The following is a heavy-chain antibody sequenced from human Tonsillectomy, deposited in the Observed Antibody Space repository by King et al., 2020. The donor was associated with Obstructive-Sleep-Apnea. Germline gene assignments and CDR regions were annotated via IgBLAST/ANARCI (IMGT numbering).Heavy chain of an antibody. V-gene: IGHV3-9*01. Sequence: VQLVESGGGLVQPGRSLRLSCAASGFTFDDYAMHWVRQAPGKGLEWVSGISWNSGRIGFGESVKGRFTISRDNAKKSLFLQMNSLRTEDTALYYCAKDLSSGWYGPVDYWGQGTLVTVSS. CDR3: AKDLSSGWYGPVDY. CDR2: ISWNSGRI. J-gene: IGHJ4*02. CDR1: GFTFDDYA. D-gene: IGHD6-19*01.